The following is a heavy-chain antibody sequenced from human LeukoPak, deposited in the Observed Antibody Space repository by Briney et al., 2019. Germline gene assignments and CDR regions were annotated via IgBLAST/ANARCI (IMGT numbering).Heavy chain of an antibody. CDR3: ARIVVVTDAFDI. D-gene: IGHD3-22*01. V-gene: IGHV3-9*01. Sequence: PGGSLRLSCAASGFSFDDYAMHWVRQAPGKGLEWVAGISWNSGSMDYVDSVKGRFTISRDNAKNSLYLQMNSLRAEDTAVYYCARIVVVTDAFDIWGQGTMVTVSS. CDR2: ISWNSGSM. J-gene: IGHJ3*02. CDR1: GFSFDDYA.